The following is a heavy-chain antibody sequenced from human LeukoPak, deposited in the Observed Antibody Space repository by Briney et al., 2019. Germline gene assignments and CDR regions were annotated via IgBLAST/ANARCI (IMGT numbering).Heavy chain of an antibody. CDR3: AREKTAYYYDRSGFSEGAFDV. J-gene: IGHJ3*01. Sequence: SETLSLTCTVSGGSISSGGEYWSWIRHLPGKGLEWIGYVYYSGSTYYNTSLESRITMSVDTSENQFSLKLTSVTAADTAVYYCAREKTAYYYDRSGFSEGAFDVWGQGTMVTVSS. V-gene: IGHV4-31*03. D-gene: IGHD3-22*01. CDR2: VYYSGST. CDR1: GGSISSGGEY.